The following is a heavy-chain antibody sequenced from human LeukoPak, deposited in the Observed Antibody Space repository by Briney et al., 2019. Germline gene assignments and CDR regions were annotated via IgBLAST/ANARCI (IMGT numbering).Heavy chain of an antibody. CDR1: GGSISSSSYY. J-gene: IGHJ4*02. CDR2: IYYSGST. CDR3: TRHPYRYCSGGNCYSDY. D-gene: IGHD2-15*01. Sequence: PSETLSLTCTVSGGSISSSSYYWGWIRQPPGKGLEWIGTIYYSGSTYYNPSLRSRVTISVGTSKNQFSLKLSSVTAADTAVYYCTRHPYRYCSGGNCYSDYWGQGTLVTVSS. V-gene: IGHV4-39*01.